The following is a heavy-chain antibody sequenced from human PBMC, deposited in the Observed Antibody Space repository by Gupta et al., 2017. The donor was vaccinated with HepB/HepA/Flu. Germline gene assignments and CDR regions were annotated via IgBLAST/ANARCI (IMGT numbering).Heavy chain of an antibody. J-gene: IGHJ4*02. Sequence: EVQLVESGGGLVKPGGSLRLSCAASGFTFSNAWMSWVRQAPGKGLEWVGRIKSKTDGGTTDYAAPVKGRFTISRDDSKNTLYLQMNSLKTEDTAVYYCTTDGFSLYYDSSGYSYWGQGTLVTISS. CDR2: IKSKTDGGTT. CDR3: TTDGFSLYYDSSGYSY. CDR1: GFTFSNAW. D-gene: IGHD3-22*01. V-gene: IGHV3-15*01.